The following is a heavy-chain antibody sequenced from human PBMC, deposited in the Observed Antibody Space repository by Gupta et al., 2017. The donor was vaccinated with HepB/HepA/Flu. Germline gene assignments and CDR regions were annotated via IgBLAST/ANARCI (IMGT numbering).Heavy chain of an antibody. V-gene: IGHV4-39*01. CDR1: GGPISNSYHS. Sequence: QLQLQESGPGLVKPSETLSLTCTVPGGPISNSYHSWGWIRQPPGKGLEYIGNISYSGSAYYNPSLKSRVTLSVDTSKNQFSLRLSSVTAADTAVYYCGSWGGLEFAGSGLHFWGQGSLVAVSS. J-gene: IGHJ4*02. CDR2: ISYSGSA. D-gene: IGHD3-22*01. CDR3: GSWGGLEFAGSGLHF.